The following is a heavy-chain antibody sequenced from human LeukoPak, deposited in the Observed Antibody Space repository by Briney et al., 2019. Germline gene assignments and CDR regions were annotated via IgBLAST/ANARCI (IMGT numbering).Heavy chain of an antibody. J-gene: IGHJ4*02. CDR1: GGSFSGYY. CDR3: ARHDYGDYLGFDY. D-gene: IGHD4-17*01. CDR2: IYYSGST. Sequence: SETLSLTCAVYGGSFSGYYWSWIRQPPGKGLEWIGYIYYSGSTNYNPSLKSRVTISVDTSKNQFSLKLSSVTAADTAVYYCARHDYGDYLGFDYWGQGTLVTVSS. V-gene: IGHV4-59*08.